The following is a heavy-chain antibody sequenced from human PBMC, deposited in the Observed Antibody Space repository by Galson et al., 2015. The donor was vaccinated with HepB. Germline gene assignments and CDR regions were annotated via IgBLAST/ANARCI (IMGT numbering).Heavy chain of an antibody. D-gene: IGHD2-2*02. J-gene: IGHJ5*02. Sequence: SLRLSCAASGFTFSSHAIHWVRQAPGKGLEWVAVISYDGNKKYYADSVKGRFTISRDNSMNTLSLQMNSLRADDTAVYYCARDGLPAAITNWFDPWGQGTLVTVSS. V-gene: IGHV3-30*14. CDR1: GFTFSSHA. CDR3: ARDGLPAAITNWFDP. CDR2: ISYDGNKK.